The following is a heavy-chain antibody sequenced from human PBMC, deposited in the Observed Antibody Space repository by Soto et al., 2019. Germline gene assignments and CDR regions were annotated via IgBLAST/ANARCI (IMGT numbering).Heavy chain of an antibody. CDR2: ISGGGDTT. J-gene: IGHJ4*02. Sequence: EVQLLESGGGLVQPGGSLRLSCAASGFTFNNYAMTWVRQAPGKGLEWVSAISGGGDTTSYADSVKGRFTVSRDGSKNTLYLQMGSLRAEDTALYYLAKGRGGSGSLTPRVDFWGQGTLVTVSS. V-gene: IGHV3-23*01. D-gene: IGHD3-10*01. CDR1: GFTFNNYA. CDR3: AKGRGGSGSLTPRVDF.